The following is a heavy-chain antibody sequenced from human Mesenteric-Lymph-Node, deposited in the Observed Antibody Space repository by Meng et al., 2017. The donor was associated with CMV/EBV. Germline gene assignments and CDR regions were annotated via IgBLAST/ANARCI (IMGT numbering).Heavy chain of an antibody. CDR1: GYTFTGYY. CDR3: ARDLPESSSFYYYYGMDV. Sequence: ASVKVSCKASGYTFTGYYMHWVRQAPGQGLEWMGWINPNSGGTNYAQKFQGRVTMTRDTSISTAYMELSRLRSDDTAVYYCARDLPESSSFYYYYGMDVWGQGTTVTVSS. V-gene: IGHV1-2*02. D-gene: IGHD6-6*01. CDR2: INPNSGGT. J-gene: IGHJ6*02.